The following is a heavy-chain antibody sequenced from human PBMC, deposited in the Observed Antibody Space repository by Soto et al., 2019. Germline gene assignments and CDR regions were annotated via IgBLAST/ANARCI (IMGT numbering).Heavy chain of an antibody. Sequence: GGSLRLSCAASGFTFSSYAMHWVRQAPGKGLEYVSAISSNGGSTYYANSVKGRFTISRDNSKNTLYLQMGSLRAEDMAVYYCARAGSDSSSSGRDYYYYMDVWGKGTTVTVSS. J-gene: IGHJ6*03. V-gene: IGHV3-64*01. CDR1: GFTFSSYA. D-gene: IGHD6-6*01. CDR3: ARAGSDSSSSGRDYYYYMDV. CDR2: ISSNGGST.